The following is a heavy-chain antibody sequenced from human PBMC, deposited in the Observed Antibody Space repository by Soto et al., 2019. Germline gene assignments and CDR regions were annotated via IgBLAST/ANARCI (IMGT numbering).Heavy chain of an antibody. CDR2: ISSSGST. J-gene: IGHJ5*02. CDR3: ARSGVTGIVIPSHWFDP. CDR1: GDSIGGVGY. Sequence: IRSFTCTVSGDSIGGVGYGSWIRQFPVRGLEWIGCISSSGSTYYNPALNNRISLSLDTSQNQFSLKLLSVTAADTAIYYCARSGVTGIVIPSHWFDPWGQGTLVTGSS. V-gene: IGHV4-31*03. D-gene: IGHD2-21*02.